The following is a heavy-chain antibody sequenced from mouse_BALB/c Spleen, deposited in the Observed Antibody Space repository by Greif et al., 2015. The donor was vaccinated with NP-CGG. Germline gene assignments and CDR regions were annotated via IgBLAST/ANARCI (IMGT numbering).Heavy chain of an antibody. D-gene: IGHD2-1*01. J-gene: IGHJ2*01. Sequence: VQLQQSGPELVKPGASVKMSCKASGYTFTDYVISWVKQRTGQGLEWIGEIYPGSGSTYYNEKFKGKATLTADKSSNTAYMQLSSLTSEDSAVYFCARVGNYYFDYWGQGTTLTVPS. CDR2: IYPGSGST. CDR1: GYTFTDYV. CDR3: ARVGNYYFDY. V-gene: IGHV1-77*01.